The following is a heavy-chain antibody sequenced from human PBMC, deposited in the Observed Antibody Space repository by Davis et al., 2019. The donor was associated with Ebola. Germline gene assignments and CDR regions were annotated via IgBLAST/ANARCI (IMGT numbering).Heavy chain of an antibody. CDR3: AKDKTMATHYWYFDH. CDR1: GFTFSTYG. CDR2: IRNDGSKK. D-gene: IGHD4/OR15-4a*01. J-gene: IGHJ2*01. V-gene: IGHV3-30*02. Sequence: GESLKISCAASGFTFSTYGMHWVRQAPGKGLEWVAFIRNDGSKKFYVDSVKGRFTISRDNSKNTFYLQMNSLRAEDTALYYCAKDKTMATHYWYFDHWGRGTLVTVSS.